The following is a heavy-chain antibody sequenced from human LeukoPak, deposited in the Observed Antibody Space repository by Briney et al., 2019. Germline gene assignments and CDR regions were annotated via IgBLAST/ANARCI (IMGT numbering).Heavy chain of an antibody. D-gene: IGHD3-10*01. J-gene: IGHJ4*02. V-gene: IGHV3-21*01. CDR3: ARADGSGSYLDY. CDR2: ISSSSSYI. Sequence: GGSLRLSCAGSGFTFSDYWMHWVRQAPGKGLEWVSSISSSSSYIYYADSVKGRFTISRDNAKNSLYLQMNSLRAEDTAVYYCARADGSGSYLDYWGQGTLVTVSS. CDR1: GFTFSDYW.